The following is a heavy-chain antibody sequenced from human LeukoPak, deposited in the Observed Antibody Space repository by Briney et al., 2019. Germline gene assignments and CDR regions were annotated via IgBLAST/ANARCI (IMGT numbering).Heavy chain of an antibody. V-gene: IGHV4-30-2*01. D-gene: IGHD5-18*01. CDR2: IYHSGRT. Sequence: SETLSLTCAVSGGSISSGDYSWSWIRQPPGKGLEWIGYIYHSGRTFYNPSLKSRVTISVDTSKNQVSLEVTSVTAADTAVYYCARDGGYGHYDYWGRGTLVTVSS. J-gene: IGHJ4*02. CDR3: ARDGGYGHYDY. CDR1: GGSISSGDYS.